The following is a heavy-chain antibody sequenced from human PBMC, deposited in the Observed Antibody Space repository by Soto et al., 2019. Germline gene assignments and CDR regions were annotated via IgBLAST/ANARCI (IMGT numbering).Heavy chain of an antibody. V-gene: IGHV4-30-4*01. D-gene: IGHD3-10*01. CDR3: ASFDTVASGDY. J-gene: IGHJ4*02. CDR2: IYYSGIT. CDR1: GGSISSGDYY. Sequence: KPSETLSLTCTVSGGSISSGDYYWSWIRQPPGKGLEWIGYIYYSGITYYNPSLKSRVTISVDTSKNQFSLKLSSVTAADTAFYYCASFDTVASGDYWGQGTLVTVSS.